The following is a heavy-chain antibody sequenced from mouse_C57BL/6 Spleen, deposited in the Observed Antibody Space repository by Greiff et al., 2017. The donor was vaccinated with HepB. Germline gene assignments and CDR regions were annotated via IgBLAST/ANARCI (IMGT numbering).Heavy chain of an antibody. CDR3: ARSYDYSYAMDY. J-gene: IGHJ4*01. D-gene: IGHD2-4*01. V-gene: IGHV1-69*01. Sequence: QVQLQQPGAELVMPGASVKLSCKASGYTFTSYWMHWVKQRPGQGLEWIGEIDPSDSYTNYNQKFKGKSTLTVDKSSSTAYMQLSSLTSEDSAVDYCARSYDYSYAMDYWGQGTSVTVSS. CDR1: GYTFTSYW. CDR2: IDPSDSYT.